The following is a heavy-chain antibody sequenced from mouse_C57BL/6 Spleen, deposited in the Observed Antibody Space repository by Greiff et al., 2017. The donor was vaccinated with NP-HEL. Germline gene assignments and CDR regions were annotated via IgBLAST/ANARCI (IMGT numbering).Heavy chain of an antibody. CDR3: ARGYYDYDWYFDV. Sequence: EVKLMESEGGLVQPGSSMKLSCTASGFTFSDYYLAWVRQVPEKGLEWVANINYDGSSTYYPDSLKSRFIISRDNAKNMLYLQMSSLKSEDTATYYCARGYYDYDWYFDVWGTGTTVTVSS. D-gene: IGHD2-4*01. V-gene: IGHV5-16*01. CDR2: INYDGSST. CDR1: GFTFSDYY. J-gene: IGHJ1*03.